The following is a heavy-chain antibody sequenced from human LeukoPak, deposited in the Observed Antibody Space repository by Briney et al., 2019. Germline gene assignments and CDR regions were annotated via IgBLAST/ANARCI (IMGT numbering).Heavy chain of an antibody. CDR2: IRTTAEGAKYA. D-gene: IGHD3-9*01. CDR1: GFSFTDYP. CDR3: ATDQRYAFDY. J-gene: IGHJ4*02. Sequence: GGSRRLSCATSGFSFTDYPMNWVRQAQGKGLEWISNIRTTAEGAKYAYYADSVKGRVTISRDDGKNTLYLHMNSLRDDDTAVYYCATDQRYAFDYWGQGILVTVSS. V-gene: IGHV3-48*02.